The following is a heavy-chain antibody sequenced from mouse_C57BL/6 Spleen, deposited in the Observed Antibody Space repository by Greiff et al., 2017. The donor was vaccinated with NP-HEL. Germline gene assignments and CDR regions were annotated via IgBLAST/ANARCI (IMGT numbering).Heavy chain of an antibody. J-gene: IGHJ2*01. CDR3: ARGDYYGSSYSDY. Sequence: EVQRVESGPGLVKPSQSLSLTCSVTGYSITSGYYWNWIRQFPGNKLEWMGYISYDGSNNYNPSLKNRISITRDTSKNQFFLKLNSVTTEDTATYYCARGDYYGSSYSDYWGQGTTLTVSS. V-gene: IGHV3-6*01. CDR1: GYSITSGYY. CDR2: ISYDGSN. D-gene: IGHD1-1*01.